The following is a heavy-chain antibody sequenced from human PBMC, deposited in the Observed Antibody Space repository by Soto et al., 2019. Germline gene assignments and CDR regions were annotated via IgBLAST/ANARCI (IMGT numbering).Heavy chain of an antibody. CDR1: GFTFKDAW. CDR2: IKSTDTGGTT. CDR3: XXHXDI. Sequence: EVQLVESGGGLVKPGGSLRLSCAASGFTFKDAWMSWVRQAPGKGLEWVGHIKSTDTGGTTDYAAPVKGRFTISKDGSXXXXXXXXXXXXXXXXXXXXXXXHXDIWGQGTSVIVS. V-gene: IGHV3-15*01. J-gene: IGHJ6*02.